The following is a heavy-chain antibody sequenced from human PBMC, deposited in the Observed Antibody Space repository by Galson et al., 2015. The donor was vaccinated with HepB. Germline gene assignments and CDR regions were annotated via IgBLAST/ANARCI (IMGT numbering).Heavy chain of an antibody. J-gene: IGHJ4*02. CDR2: IYSGGST. Sequence: SLRLSCAASGFTVSSNYMSWVRQAPGKGLEWVSVIYSGGSTYYADSVKGRFTISRDNSKNTLYLQMNSLRAEDTAVYYCARGYCSSTSCPEFDYWGQGTLVTVSS. V-gene: IGHV3-53*01. CDR3: ARGYCSSTSCPEFDY. D-gene: IGHD2-2*01. CDR1: GFTVSSNY.